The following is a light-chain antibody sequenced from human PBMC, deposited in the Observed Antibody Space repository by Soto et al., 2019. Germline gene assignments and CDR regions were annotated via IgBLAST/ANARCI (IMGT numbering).Light chain of an antibody. Sequence: QSALTQPASVSGSPGQSITISCTGTSSDVGGYNYVSWYQQHPGKAPKLMIYEVSNRPSGVSNRFSGSKSGNTASLTISGLQAEDEADYYCSSYTSSSNGVFDGGTKLTVL. V-gene: IGLV2-14*01. CDR3: SSYTSSSNGV. CDR2: EVS. CDR1: SSDVGGYNY. J-gene: IGLJ3*02.